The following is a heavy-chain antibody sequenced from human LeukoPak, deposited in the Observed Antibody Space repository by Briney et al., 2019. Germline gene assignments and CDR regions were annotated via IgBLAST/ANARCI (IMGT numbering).Heavy chain of an antibody. V-gene: IGHV4-59*12. J-gene: IGHJ4*02. Sequence: SETLSLTCTVSGGSISSYYWSWIRQPPGKGLEWIGYIYYSGSTNYNPSLKSRVTISVDRSKNQFSLKLSSVTAADTAVYYCARVESNSNSSDYWGQGTLVTVSS. CDR3: ARVESNSNSSDY. D-gene: IGHD4-11*01. CDR2: IYYSGST. CDR1: GGSISSYY.